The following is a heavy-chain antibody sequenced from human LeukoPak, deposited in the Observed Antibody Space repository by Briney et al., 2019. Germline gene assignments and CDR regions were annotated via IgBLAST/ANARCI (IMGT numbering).Heavy chain of an antibody. V-gene: IGHV3-23*01. Sequence: GGSLRLSCAASGFTFGSYGMNWVRQAPGKGLEWVATITSGGGSTYYADSVKGRFTISRDNSKNTLYLHMNSLRAEDTALYYCAKVGSGWFPDYWGQGTLVTVSS. J-gene: IGHJ4*02. CDR2: ITSGGGST. CDR3: AKVGSGWFPDY. D-gene: IGHD6-19*01. CDR1: GFTFGSYG.